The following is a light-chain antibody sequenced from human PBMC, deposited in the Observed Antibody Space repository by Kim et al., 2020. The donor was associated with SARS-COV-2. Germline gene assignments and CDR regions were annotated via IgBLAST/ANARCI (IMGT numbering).Light chain of an antibody. J-gene: IGLJ2*01. CDR2: DVR. CDR3: CSYAGSYTLV. CDR1: SSDVGCYNY. V-gene: IGLV2-11*01. Sequence: GQSVTISCTGTSSDVGCYNYVSCYQQHPGKAPKLMIYDVRKRPAGVPDRFAGSKSGNTASLTISGLQAEDEADYYCCSYAGSYTLVFGGGTQLTVL.